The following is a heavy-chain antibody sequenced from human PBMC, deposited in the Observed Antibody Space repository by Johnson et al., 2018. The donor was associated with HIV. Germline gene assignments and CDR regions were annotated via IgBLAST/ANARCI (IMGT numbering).Heavy chain of an antibody. CDR2: IKQDGSEK. CDR1: GFTFSSYA. D-gene: IGHD1-26*01. V-gene: IGHV3-7*03. Sequence: VQLVESGGGVVQPGRSLRLSCAASGFTFSSYAMHWVRQAPGKGLEWVANIKQDGSEKYYVDSVKGRFTISRDNAKKSLYLQMNSLRAEDTAVYYCAKDLFTEREDDAFDIWGQGTMVTVSS. CDR3: AKDLFTEREDDAFDI. J-gene: IGHJ3*02.